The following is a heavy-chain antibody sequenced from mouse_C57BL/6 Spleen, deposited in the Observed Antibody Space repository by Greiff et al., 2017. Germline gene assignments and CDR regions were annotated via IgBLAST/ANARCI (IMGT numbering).Heavy chain of an antibody. CDR2: ISDGGSYA. Sequence: EVMLVESGGGLVKPGGSLKLSCAASGFTFSSYAMSWVRQTPEKRLEWVATISDGGSYAYSPDNVMGRFTIYSDNAKNILYLQMSHLKSEYTAMYYGARDQGDYDGSSYFDYWGQGTTLPVAS. J-gene: IGHJ2*01. V-gene: IGHV5-4*01. CDR1: GFTFSSYA. D-gene: IGHD1-1*01. CDR3: ARDQGDYDGSSYFDY.